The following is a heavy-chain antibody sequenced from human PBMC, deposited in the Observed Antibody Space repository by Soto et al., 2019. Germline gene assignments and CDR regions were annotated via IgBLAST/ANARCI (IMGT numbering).Heavy chain of an antibody. CDR1: GGTFSTYA. D-gene: IGHD6-13*01. CDR2: IIPIFGTA. CDR3: ARERRPQSSWRGPIDY. Sequence: QVHLVQSGAEVKKPGSSVKVSCKASGGTFSTYAISWVRQAPGQGLEWMGGIIPIFGTAKYAQKFQGRVTITADGSTSTAYMELSSLRSEDTAVYYCARERRPQSSWRGPIDYWGQGTLVTVSS. J-gene: IGHJ4*02. V-gene: IGHV1-69*01.